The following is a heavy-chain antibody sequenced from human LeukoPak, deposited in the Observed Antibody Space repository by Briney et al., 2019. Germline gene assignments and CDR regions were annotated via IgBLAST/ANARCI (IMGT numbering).Heavy chain of an antibody. Sequence: QSGGSLRLSCAASGFTFSNYGMHWVRQAPGKGLEWVAFISYDGSYKYCADSVKGRFTISRDNSKNTLYLQMNSLRAEDTAVYYCAKDPRRYSRTGGYFDYWGQGTLVTVSS. CDR2: ISYDGSYK. CDR3: AKDPRRYSRTGGYFDY. J-gene: IGHJ4*02. CDR1: GFTFSNYG. V-gene: IGHV3-30*18. D-gene: IGHD6-13*01.